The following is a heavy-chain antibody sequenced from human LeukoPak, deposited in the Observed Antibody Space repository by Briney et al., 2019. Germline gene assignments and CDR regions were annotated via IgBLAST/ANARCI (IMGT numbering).Heavy chain of an antibody. CDR1: GFTFSSYS. CDR3: ARGDYYDSSGYDR. D-gene: IGHD3-22*01. CDR2: ITSSSSYI. J-gene: IGHJ4*02. Sequence: PGGSLRLSCAASGFTFSSYSMNWVCQAPGKGLEWVSSITSSSSYIYYADSVKGRFTISRDNAKNSLYLQMNSLRAEDTAVYYCARGDYYDSSGYDRWGQGTLVTVSS. V-gene: IGHV3-21*01.